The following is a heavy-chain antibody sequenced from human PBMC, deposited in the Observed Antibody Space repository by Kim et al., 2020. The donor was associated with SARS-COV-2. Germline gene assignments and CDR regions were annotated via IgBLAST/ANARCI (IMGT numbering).Heavy chain of an antibody. CDR3: ARDPSPQDYGDYGDYYYGMDV. V-gene: IGHV1-46*01. CDR2: INPSGGST. Sequence: ASVKVSCKASGYTFTSYYMHWVRQAPGQGLEWMGIINPSGGSTSYAQKFQGRVTMTRDTSTSTVYMELSSLRSEDTAVYYCARDPSPQDYGDYGDYYYGMDVWGQGPTVTVSS. J-gene: IGHJ6*02. CDR1: GYTFTSYY. D-gene: IGHD4-17*01.